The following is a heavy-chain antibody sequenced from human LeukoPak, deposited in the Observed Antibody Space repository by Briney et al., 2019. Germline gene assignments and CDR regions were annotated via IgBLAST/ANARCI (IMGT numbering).Heavy chain of an antibody. V-gene: IGHV4-59*01. CDR1: GGSISSYF. D-gene: IGHD3-9*01. CDR2: IYSSGST. Sequence: SETLSLTCSVSGGSISSYFWSWIRQPPGKGLEWIGYIYSSGSTNYNPSLKSRVTTLRDTSKNQFSLKLTSVTAADTAVCYCARGSDILTYWGQGTLVTVST. CDR3: ARGSDILTY. J-gene: IGHJ4*02.